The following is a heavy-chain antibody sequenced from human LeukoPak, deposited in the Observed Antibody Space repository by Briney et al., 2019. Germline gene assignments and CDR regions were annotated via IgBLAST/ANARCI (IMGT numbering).Heavy chain of an antibody. CDR1: GGSISSYY. Sequence: SETLSLTCTVSGGSISSYYWSWIRQPPGKGLEWIGYIYYSGSTNYNPSLKSRVTISVDTSKNQFSLKLASVTTADTAVYYCARDRWLGYWGQGTLVTVSS. CDR3: ARDRWLGY. CDR2: IYYSGST. D-gene: IGHD5-12*01. V-gene: IGHV4-59*01. J-gene: IGHJ4*02.